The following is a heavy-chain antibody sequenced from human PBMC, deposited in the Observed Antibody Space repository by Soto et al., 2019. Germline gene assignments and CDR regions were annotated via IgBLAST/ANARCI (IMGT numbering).Heavy chain of an antibody. CDR2: ISGSGGST. V-gene: IGHV3-23*01. D-gene: IGHD7-27*01. Sequence: SLRLSCAASGFTFSIFAMSWVRQSPGKGLEWVSTISGSGGSTYYADAVKGRFTISRDNSMGTLYLQMKSLRVEDTAIYYCAKEVSLGSTVDLGYWGQGALVTVSS. CDR3: AKEVSLGSTVDLGY. CDR1: GFTFSIFA. J-gene: IGHJ4*02.